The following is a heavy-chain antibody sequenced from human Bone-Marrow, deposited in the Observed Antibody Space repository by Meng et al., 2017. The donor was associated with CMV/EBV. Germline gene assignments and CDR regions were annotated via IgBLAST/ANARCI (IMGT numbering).Heavy chain of an antibody. J-gene: IGHJ4*02. CDR1: GFTFSSYW. Sequence: EVQLVESGGGLVQPGGSLRLSCAASGFTFSSYWMPWVRQAPGKGLVWVSRINTDGRSTDFADSVKGRFTISRDNAKNTMYLQMNSLRAEDTGVYYCTRGAWDSWGQGTLVTVSS. CDR2: INTDGRST. CDR3: TRGAWDS. V-gene: IGHV3-74*01.